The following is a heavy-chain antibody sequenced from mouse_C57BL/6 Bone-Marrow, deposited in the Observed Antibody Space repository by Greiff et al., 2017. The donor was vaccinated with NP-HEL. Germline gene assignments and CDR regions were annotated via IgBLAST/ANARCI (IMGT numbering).Heavy chain of an antibody. V-gene: IGHV5-6*02. J-gene: IGHJ2*01. Sequence: EVMLVESGGDLVKPGGSLKLSCAASGFTFSSYGMSWVRQTPDKRLEWVATISSGGSYTYYPDSVKGRFTISRDNAKNTLYLQMSSLKSEDTAMYYCARHGGYFWGQGTTLTVSS. CDR3: ARHGGYF. CDR1: GFTFSSYG. CDR2: ISSGGSYT. D-gene: IGHD1-1*01.